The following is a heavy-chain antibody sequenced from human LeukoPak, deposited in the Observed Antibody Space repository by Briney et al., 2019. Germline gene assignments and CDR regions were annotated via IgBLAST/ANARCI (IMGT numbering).Heavy chain of an antibody. CDR3: ARAHTALDAFDL. CDR2: IYYSGST. J-gene: IGHJ3*01. D-gene: IGHD5-18*01. CDR1: GGSISSYY. Sequence: ETLSLTCTVSGGSISSYYWSWIRQPPGKGVEWSGYIYYSGSTNYNPSLKSRVTISVDTSKNQFSLKLSSLTAADTAVYYCARAHTALDAFDLWGQGTMVTVSS. V-gene: IGHV4-59*01.